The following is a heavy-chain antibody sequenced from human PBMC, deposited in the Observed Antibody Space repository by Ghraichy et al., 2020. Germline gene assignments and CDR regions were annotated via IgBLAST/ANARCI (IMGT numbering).Heavy chain of an antibody. CDR1: GFTLRSYA. V-gene: IGHV3-33*08. Sequence: GGSLRLSCAVSGFTLRSYAMHWVRQAPGKQLEWVSFISYDGGETRYANSVKGRFTSSRDNSKNLVFLEMKGLGTEDTAVYYCARSLYVPAGMYYLFDLWGQGTQVTVSS. CDR2: ISYDGGET. D-gene: IGHD2-8*01. CDR3: ARSLYVPAGMYYLFDL. J-gene: IGHJ4*02.